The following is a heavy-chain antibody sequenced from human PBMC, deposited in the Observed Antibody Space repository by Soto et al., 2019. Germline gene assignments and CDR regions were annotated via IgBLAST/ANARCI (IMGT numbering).Heavy chain of an antibody. V-gene: IGHV5-51*01. CDR2: IYPGDSDT. J-gene: IGHJ6*02. Sequence: GESLKISCKGSGYSFTSYWIGWVRQMPGKGLEWMGIIYPGDSDTRYSPSFQGQVTISADKSISTAYLQWSSLKASDTAMYYCASTRDSWGYYYGMDVWGQGPTVTVSS. CDR3: ASTRDSWGYYYGMDV. D-gene: IGHD1-26*01. CDR1: GYSFTSYW.